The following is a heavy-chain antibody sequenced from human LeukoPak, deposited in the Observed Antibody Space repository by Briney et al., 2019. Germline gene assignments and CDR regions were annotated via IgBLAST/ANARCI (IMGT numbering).Heavy chain of an antibody. D-gene: IGHD3-10*01. V-gene: IGHV3-21*06. J-gene: IGHJ5*02. CDR1: GFTFSDYN. CDR2: LSTTSSYK. CDR3: ARDSEPQILWFGELWSWFDP. Sequence: GGSLRLSCAASGFTFSDYNMNWVRQAPGKGLEWVSSLSTTSSYKYYADSVKGRFTISRDNAKNSLYLHMNSLRAEDTAVYYCARDSEPQILWFGELWSWFDPWGQGTLVTVSS.